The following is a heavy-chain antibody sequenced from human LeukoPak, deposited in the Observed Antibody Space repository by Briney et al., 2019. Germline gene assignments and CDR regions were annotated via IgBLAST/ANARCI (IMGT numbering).Heavy chain of an antibody. CDR1: GGTLSRFA. CDR2: MNPNSGNT. CDR3: AREIARGYSYGVFDY. V-gene: IGHV1-8*03. D-gene: IGHD5-18*01. J-gene: IGHJ4*02. Sequence: ASVKVSCKASGGTLSRFAINWVRQATGQGLEWMGWMNPNSGNTGYAQKFQGRVTITRNTSISTAYMELSSLRSEDTAVYYCAREIARGYSYGVFDYWGQGTLVTVSS.